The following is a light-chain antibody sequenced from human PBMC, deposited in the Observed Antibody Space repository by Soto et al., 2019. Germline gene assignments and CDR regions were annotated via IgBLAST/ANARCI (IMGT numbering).Light chain of an antibody. CDR3: QQYYISWS. CDR1: QFVSRF. V-gene: IGKV1-5*01. Sequence: THMTHSPSTLSAPAGDRVNITCRASQFVSRFLGWYQQKPGKVPKLLIFDVAILASGVPSRFSGSGSGTEFTLTISSLQPEDFATYSCQQYYISWSFGQGTGV. J-gene: IGKJ1*01. CDR2: DVA.